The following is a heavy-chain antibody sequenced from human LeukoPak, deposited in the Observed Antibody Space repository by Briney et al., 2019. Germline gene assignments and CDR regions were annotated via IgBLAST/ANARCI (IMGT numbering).Heavy chain of an antibody. Sequence: SETLSLTCTVSGGSINSSSYYWGWIRQPPGKGLEWIGSIFYSGNTYDNPSLKSRVTISVDTSKNQFSLKLSSVTAADTAVYYCARLYYDSSGYYPRTDWYFDLWGRGTLVTVSS. CDR2: IFYSGNT. J-gene: IGHJ2*01. V-gene: IGHV4-39*07. D-gene: IGHD3-22*01. CDR1: GGSINSSSYY. CDR3: ARLYYDSSGYYPRTDWYFDL.